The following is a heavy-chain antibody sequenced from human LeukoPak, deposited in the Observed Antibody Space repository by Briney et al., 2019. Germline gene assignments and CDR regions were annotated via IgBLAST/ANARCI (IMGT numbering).Heavy chain of an antibody. CDR2: IGNDGRDQ. CDR1: GFTFGGHA. CDR3: ARDLMWGFDY. Sequence: PGGSLRLSCAASGFTFGGHAMHWVRQTPGVGLEWVAIIGNDGRDQHYSESVKGRFTISRDNSKNTLFLQLNSLRPEDTALYLCARDLMWGFDYWGQGTLVTVSS. D-gene: IGHD7-27*01. J-gene: IGHJ4*02. V-gene: IGHV3-30*02.